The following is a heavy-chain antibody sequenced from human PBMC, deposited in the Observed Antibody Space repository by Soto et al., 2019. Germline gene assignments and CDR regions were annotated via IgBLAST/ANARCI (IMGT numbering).Heavy chain of an antibody. J-gene: IGHJ4*02. CDR2: IKQDGSEK. D-gene: IGHD2-2*02. V-gene: IGHV3-7*01. Sequence: EVQLVESGGGLVQPGGSLRLSCAASGFTFSSYWMSWVRQAPGKGLEWVANIKQDGSEKYYVDSVKGRFTISRDNAKNSLYLQMNSLRAEDTAVYYCARDRCVSTSGYIGDLFDYCGQGTLVTFSS. CDR1: GFTFSSYW. CDR3: ARDRCVSTSGYIGDLFDY.